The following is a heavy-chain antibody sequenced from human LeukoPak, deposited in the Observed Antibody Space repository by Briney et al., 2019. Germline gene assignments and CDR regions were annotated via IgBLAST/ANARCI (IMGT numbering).Heavy chain of an antibody. CDR2: ISSSSSTI. CDR1: GFTFSSYG. CDR3: ARGNYDYVWGGIDY. V-gene: IGHV3-48*01. Sequence: GGSLRLSCAASGFTFSSYGMSWVRQAPGKGLEWVSYISSSSSTIYYADSVKGRFTISRDNAENSLYLQMNSLRAEDTAVHYCARGNYDYVWGGIDYWGQGTLVTVSS. J-gene: IGHJ4*02. D-gene: IGHD3-16*01.